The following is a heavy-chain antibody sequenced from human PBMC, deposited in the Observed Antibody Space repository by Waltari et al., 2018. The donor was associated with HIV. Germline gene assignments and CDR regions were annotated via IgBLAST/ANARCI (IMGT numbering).Heavy chain of an antibody. CDR1: GGTFSSYA. J-gene: IGHJ4*02. CDR2: IIPILGTA. Sequence: QVQLVQSGAEVKKPGSSVKVSCKASGGTFSSYAISWVRQAPGQGLEWMGGIIPILGTANYAQKFQGRVTITADESTSTAYMELSSLRSEDTAVYYCATGLYSPYDSSGYIYFDYWGQGTLVTVSS. D-gene: IGHD3-22*01. CDR3: ATGLYSPYDSSGYIYFDY. V-gene: IGHV1-69*01.